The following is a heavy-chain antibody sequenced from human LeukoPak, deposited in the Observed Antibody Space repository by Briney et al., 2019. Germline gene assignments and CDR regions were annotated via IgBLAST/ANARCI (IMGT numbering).Heavy chain of an antibody. J-gene: IGHJ4*02. Sequence: RASVKVSYKASGYTFTGYYMHWVRQAPGQGLEWMGWINPNSGGTNYAQKFQGRVTMTEDTSTDTAYMELSSLRSEDTAVYYCATSSKVVVTYFDYWGQGTLVTVSS. D-gene: IGHD3-22*01. CDR1: GYTFTGYY. CDR2: INPNSGGT. CDR3: ATSSKVVVTYFDY. V-gene: IGHV1-2*02.